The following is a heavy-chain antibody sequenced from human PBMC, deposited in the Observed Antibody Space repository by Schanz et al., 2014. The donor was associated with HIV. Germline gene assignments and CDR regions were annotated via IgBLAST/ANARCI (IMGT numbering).Heavy chain of an antibody. D-gene: IGHD5-18*01. J-gene: IGHJ6*02. V-gene: IGHV1-18*01. CDR3: ARSYSSPMDGLDV. Sequence: QAQLVQSGHEVKKPGASVKVSCKASDYNFMKYGINWVRRAPGQGLEWMGWITSDNDYKMVGQRFQGRVTLTTDTSTNTAHMELESLRSAATAIYYCARSYSSPMDGLDVWGQGTTVIVSS. CDR2: ITSDNDYK. CDR1: DYNFMKYG.